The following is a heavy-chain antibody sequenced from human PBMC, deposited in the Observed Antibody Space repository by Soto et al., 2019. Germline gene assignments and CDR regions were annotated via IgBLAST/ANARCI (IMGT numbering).Heavy chain of an antibody. V-gene: IGHV3-33*08. Sequence: VQLVESGGGLVQPGGSLRLSCAASGFTFSSYDMHWVRQATGKGLEWVAVIWYDGSNKYYADSVKGRFTISRDNSKNTLYLQMNSLRAEDTAVYYCARDLGVIVVVNQLDYWGQGTLVTVSS. D-gene: IGHD3-22*01. J-gene: IGHJ4*02. CDR1: GFTFSSYD. CDR2: IWYDGSNK. CDR3: ARDLGVIVVVNQLDY.